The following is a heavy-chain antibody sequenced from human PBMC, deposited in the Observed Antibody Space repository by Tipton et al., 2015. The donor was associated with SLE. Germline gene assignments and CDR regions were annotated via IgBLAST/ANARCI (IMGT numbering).Heavy chain of an antibody. D-gene: IGHD3-3*01. CDR3: ARDVTIFGVDYYYYYMDV. J-gene: IGHJ6*03. CDR1: GGSISSGTYY. CDR2: IYTSGST. V-gene: IGHV4-61*02. Sequence: TLSLTCTVSGGSISSGTYYWSWIRRPAGKGLEWIGRIYTSGSTNYNPSLKSRVTISVDTSKNQFSLKLSSVTAADTAVYYCARDVTIFGVDYYYYYMDVWGKGTTVTVSS.